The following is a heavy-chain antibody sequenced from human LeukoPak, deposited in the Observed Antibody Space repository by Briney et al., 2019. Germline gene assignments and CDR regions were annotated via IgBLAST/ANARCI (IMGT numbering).Heavy chain of an antibody. D-gene: IGHD6-19*01. Sequence: ASVKVSCKASGYTFTDYGVTWVRQAPGQGLEWVGWINTYNGHTKYAQNLQGRVTMTTDTSTSTAYMELRSLRYDDTAVYYCARDKGAWFYYYYMDVWGKGTTVTVSS. CDR1: GYTFTDYG. CDR2: INTYNGHT. V-gene: IGHV1-18*01. J-gene: IGHJ6*03. CDR3: ARDKGAWFYYYYMDV.